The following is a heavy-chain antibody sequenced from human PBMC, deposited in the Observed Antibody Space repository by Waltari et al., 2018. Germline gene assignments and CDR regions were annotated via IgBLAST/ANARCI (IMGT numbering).Heavy chain of an antibody. Sequence: QVHLVESGGGVVQPGRSLTVSCEASGFSVSNYGMHWVRQVPGKGLECVAVIWYDGEIKYYGDSMKGRFTISRDNSKNTLSLQMNSLRAEDTAIYYCARDPVGVPNAFAIWGQGTMVTVSS. CDR1: GFSVSNYG. V-gene: IGHV3-33*01. CDR2: IWYDGEIK. D-gene: IGHD3-16*01. CDR3: ARDPVGVPNAFAI. J-gene: IGHJ3*02.